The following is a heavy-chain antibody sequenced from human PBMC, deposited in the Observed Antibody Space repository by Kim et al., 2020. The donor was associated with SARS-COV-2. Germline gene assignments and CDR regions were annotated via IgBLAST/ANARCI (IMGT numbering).Heavy chain of an antibody. CDR2: IANDGTNE. CDR3: VKDSSSGWYSAGLGFDF. V-gene: IGHV3-30*18. CDR1: GFTFSRHG. Sequence: GGSLRLSCAASGFTFSRHGMHWVRQAPGKGLEWLALIANDGTNEQYADSVKGRFSISRDNNNRKVFLQMNSLRLEDTAVYFCVKDSSSGWYSAGLGFDF. D-gene: IGHD6-19*01. J-gene: IGHJ4*01.